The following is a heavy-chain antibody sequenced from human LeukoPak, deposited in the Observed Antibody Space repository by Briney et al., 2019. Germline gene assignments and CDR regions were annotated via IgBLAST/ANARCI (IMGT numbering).Heavy chain of an antibody. CDR3: ARPEYCSSTSCYKVDY. Sequence: GGSLRLSCAASGFTFSSYWMSWVRQAPGKGLEWVANIKQDGSEKYYVDSVKGRFTISRDNAKNSLYLQMNSLRAEDTAVYYCARPEYCSSTSCYKVDYWGQGTPVTVSS. D-gene: IGHD2-2*02. CDR2: IKQDGSEK. CDR1: GFTFSSYW. J-gene: IGHJ4*02. V-gene: IGHV3-7*01.